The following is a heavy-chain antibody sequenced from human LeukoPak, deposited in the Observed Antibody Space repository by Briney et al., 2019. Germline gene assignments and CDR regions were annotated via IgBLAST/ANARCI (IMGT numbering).Heavy chain of an antibody. V-gene: IGHV1-2*06. Sequence: ASVKVSCKASGYTFTGYYMHWVRQAPGQGLEWMGRINPNSGGTDYAQKFQGRVTMTRDTSISTAYMELSRLRSDDTAVYYCARWGKDSSRTKNYWGQGTLVTVSS. CDR3: ARWGKDSSRTKNY. J-gene: IGHJ4*02. CDR1: GYTFTGYY. D-gene: IGHD3-22*01. CDR2: INPNSGGT.